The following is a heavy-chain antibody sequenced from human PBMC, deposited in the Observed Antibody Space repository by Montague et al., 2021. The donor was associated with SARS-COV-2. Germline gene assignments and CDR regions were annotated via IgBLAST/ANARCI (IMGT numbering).Heavy chain of an antibody. Sequence: SETLSLTCTVSGGSISSESYFWVWFRQPGGKGLEWIGTLYFSGXTXYXXXXKSRVTISVDTSKNQFSLKLSSVTAADTAVYYCANYCSSTNCGGYWGQGTLVTVSS. CDR2: LYFSGXT. D-gene: IGHD2-2*01. CDR3: ANYCSSTNCGGY. CDR1: GGSISSESYF. J-gene: IGHJ4*02. V-gene: IGHV4-39*01.